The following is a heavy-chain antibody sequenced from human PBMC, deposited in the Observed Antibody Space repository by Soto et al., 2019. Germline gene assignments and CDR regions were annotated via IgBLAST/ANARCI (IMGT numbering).Heavy chain of an antibody. CDR2: IYYSGST. CDR1: GGSISSGGYY. CDR3: ASWLAVPAARGIGWFDP. D-gene: IGHD2-2*01. Sequence: QVQLQESGPGLVKPSQTLSLTCTVSGGSISSGGYYWSWIRQHPGKGLEWIGYIYYSGSTYYNPSLKSRVTISVDTSKNQFSLKLSSVTAADTAVYYCASWLAVPAARGIGWFDPWGQGTLVTVSS. J-gene: IGHJ5*02. V-gene: IGHV4-31*03.